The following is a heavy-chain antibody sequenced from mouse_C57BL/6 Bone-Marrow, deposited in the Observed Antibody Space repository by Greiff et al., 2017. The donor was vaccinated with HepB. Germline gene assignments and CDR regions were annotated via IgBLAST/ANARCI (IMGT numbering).Heavy chain of an antibody. CDR3: ARLDYYGSYYYAMDD. Sequence: QVQLKQSGAELVRPGTSVKVSCKASGYAFTNYLIEWVKQRPGQGLEWIGVINPGSGGTNYNEKFKGKATLTADKSSSTAYMQLSSLTSEDSAVYFCARLDYYGSYYYAMDDWGQGTSVTVSS. D-gene: IGHD1-1*01. J-gene: IGHJ4*01. CDR1: GYAFTNYL. V-gene: IGHV1-54*01. CDR2: INPGSGGT.